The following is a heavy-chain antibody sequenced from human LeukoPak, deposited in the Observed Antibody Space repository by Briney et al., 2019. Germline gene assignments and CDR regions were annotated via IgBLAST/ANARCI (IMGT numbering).Heavy chain of an antibody. V-gene: IGHV3-23*01. J-gene: IGHJ4*02. D-gene: IGHD3-3*01. CDR2: ISGSGGST. CDR3: AKGSIADYDFWSGYYTHYFDY. Sequence: RAGGSLRLSCAASGFTFSSYAMSWVRQAPGKGLEWVSAISGSGGSTYYADSVKGRFTISRDNSKNTLYLQMNSLRAEDTAVYYCAKGSIADYDFWSGYYTHYFDYWGQGTLVTVSS. CDR1: GFTFSSYA.